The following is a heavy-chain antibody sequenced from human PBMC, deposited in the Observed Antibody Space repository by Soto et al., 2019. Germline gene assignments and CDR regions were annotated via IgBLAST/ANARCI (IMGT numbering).Heavy chain of an antibody. CDR2: ISACNGNT. CDR1: GYTFTSYG. J-gene: IGHJ4*02. V-gene: IGHV1-18*01. Sequence: GASVKVSCKASGYTFTSYGISWVRQAPGQGLEWVGWISACNGNTNYAQKLQGRVTMTTDTSTSTAYMELRSLRSDDTAVYYFARGRDMITFGGVIVPFDYWGQGTLVTVSS. D-gene: IGHD3-16*02. CDR3: ARGRDMITFGGVIVPFDY.